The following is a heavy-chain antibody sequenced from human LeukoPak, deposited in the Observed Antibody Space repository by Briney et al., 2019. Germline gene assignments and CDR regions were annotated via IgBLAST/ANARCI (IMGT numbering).Heavy chain of an antibody. Sequence: PSGTLSLTCAVSGASISSSNWWSWVRQPPGKGLEWIGEIYHSGSTNYNPSLKSRVTISVDKSKNQFSLKLSSVTAADTAVYYCARVSCSGGSCYAEYFQHWGQGTLVTVSS. CDR2: IYHSGST. CDR1: GASISSSNW. V-gene: IGHV4-4*02. J-gene: IGHJ1*01. CDR3: ARVSCSGGSCYAEYFQH. D-gene: IGHD2-15*01.